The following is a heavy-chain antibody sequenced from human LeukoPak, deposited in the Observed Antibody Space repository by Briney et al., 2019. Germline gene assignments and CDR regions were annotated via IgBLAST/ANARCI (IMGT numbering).Heavy chain of an antibody. CDR3: AKSSSTGVFYVMDV. CDR1: GYIFTTYW. J-gene: IGHJ6*02. CDR2: IYPGDSDT. D-gene: IGHD4-23*01. Sequence: GSLQISCKCSGYIFTTYWIGWIRQMPGKGLEWMGIIYPGDSDTKYSPSFQGQVTISADKSLNTAYLQWSSLKASDTAMYYCAKSSSTGVFYVMDVWGQGTTVTVPS. V-gene: IGHV5-51*01.